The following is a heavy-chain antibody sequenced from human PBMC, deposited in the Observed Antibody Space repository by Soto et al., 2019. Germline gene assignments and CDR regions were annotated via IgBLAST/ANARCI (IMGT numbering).Heavy chain of an antibody. CDR2: INPSGGST. CDR1: GYTFTSYY. D-gene: IGHD2-2*01. V-gene: IGHV1-46*03. CDR3: ATGVVPAPFDY. Sequence: QVQLVQSGAEVKKPGASVKVSCKASGYTFTSYYMHWVRQAPGQGLEWMGIINPSGGSTSYAQKFQGRVTMTRDTSTSTVYMDLSSLRSEDTAVYYCATGVVPAPFDYWGQGTLVTVSS. J-gene: IGHJ4*02.